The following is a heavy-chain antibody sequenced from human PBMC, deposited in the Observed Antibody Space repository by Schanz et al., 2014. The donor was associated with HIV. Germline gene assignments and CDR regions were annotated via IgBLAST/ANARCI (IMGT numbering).Heavy chain of an antibody. CDR3: ARDVSYDSSGYYSDYYYGMDV. J-gene: IGHJ6*02. V-gene: IGHV3-30*19. Sequence: QVQLVESGGGVVQPRRSLRLSCTASGFTFSSSGMHWVRQAPGKGLEWVAIISFDGSNKYYADSVKGRFTISRDNSKNTLYLQMNSLRAEDTAVYYCARDVSYDSSGYYSDYYYGMDVWGQGTTVTVSS. CDR2: ISFDGSNK. CDR1: GFTFSSSG. D-gene: IGHD3-22*01.